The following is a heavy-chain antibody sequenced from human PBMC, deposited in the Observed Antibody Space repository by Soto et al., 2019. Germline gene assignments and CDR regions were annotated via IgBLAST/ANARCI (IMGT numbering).Heavy chain of an antibody. CDR2: ISSSSTYI. Sequence: EVQLVESGGDLVKPGGSLSLSCAASGFTVSSYNMNWVRQAPGKGLEWLSSISSSSTYIYYANSVKGRFTTSRDNARNSLYLQMNSLRAEDTAVYYCARGRLRDACMHWGQGSLVTVSS. J-gene: IGHJ4*02. V-gene: IGHV3-21*01. D-gene: IGHD2-8*01. CDR1: GFTVSSYN. CDR3: ARGRLRDACMH.